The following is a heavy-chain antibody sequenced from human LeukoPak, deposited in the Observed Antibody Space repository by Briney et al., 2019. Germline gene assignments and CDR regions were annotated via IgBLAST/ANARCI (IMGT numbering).Heavy chain of an antibody. V-gene: IGHV4-39*01. CDR2: IYYSGST. J-gene: IGHJ4*02. Sequence: PSETLSLTCTVSGGSISSSSYYWGWIRQPPGKGLEWIGRIYYSGSTYYNPSLKSRLTISVDTSKNQFSLKLSSVTAADTAVYYCARGYSYGPYYFDYWGQGTLVTVSS. CDR1: GGSISSSSYY. D-gene: IGHD5-18*01. CDR3: ARGYSYGPYYFDY.